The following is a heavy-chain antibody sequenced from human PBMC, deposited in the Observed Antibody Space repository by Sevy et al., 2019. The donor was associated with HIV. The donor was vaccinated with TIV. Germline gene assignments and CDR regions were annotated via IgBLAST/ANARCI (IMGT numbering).Heavy chain of an antibody. CDR3: ASHLSSGWYALAH. Sequence: SETLSLTCTVSGGSISSSNHYWGWIRQPPGKGLEWIGSIYFTGSTYYNPSLKSRVTVSVDMSKNQFSLKLTSVTATDTAVYYWASHLSSGWYALAHWAQGTLVTVSS. CDR1: GGSISSSNHY. D-gene: IGHD6-19*01. J-gene: IGHJ4*02. CDR2: IYFTGST. V-gene: IGHV4-39*01.